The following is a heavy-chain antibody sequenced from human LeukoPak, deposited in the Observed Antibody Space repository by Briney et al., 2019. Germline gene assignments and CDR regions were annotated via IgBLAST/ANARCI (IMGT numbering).Heavy chain of an antibody. D-gene: IGHD3-22*01. J-gene: IGHJ4*02. CDR3: ASVDGYYYDSSGFLEVDY. CDR1: GYSTSSGYY. CDR2: IYHSGST. V-gene: IGHV4-38-2*02. Sequence: SETLSLTCTVSGYSTSSGYYWGWIRQPPGKGLEWIGSIYHSGSTYYNPSLKSRVTISVDTSKNKFSLKLSSVTAADTAVYYCASVDGYYYDSSGFLEVDYWGQGTLVTVSS.